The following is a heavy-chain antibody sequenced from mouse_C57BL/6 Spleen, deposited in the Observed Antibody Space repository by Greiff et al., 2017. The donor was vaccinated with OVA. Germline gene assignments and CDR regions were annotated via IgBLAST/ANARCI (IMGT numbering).Heavy chain of an antibody. CDR2: ILPGSGST. D-gene: IGHD1-1*01. J-gene: IGHJ2*01. Sequence: QVQLQQSGAELMKPGASVKLSCKATGYTFTGYWIEWVKQRPGHGLEWIGEILPGSGSTNYHEKFKGKATFTADTSSNTAYMQLSSLTTEDSAIYYCARREGFITTVVADFDYWGQGTTLTVSS. CDR3: ARREGFITTVVADFDY. V-gene: IGHV1-9*01. CDR1: GYTFTGYW.